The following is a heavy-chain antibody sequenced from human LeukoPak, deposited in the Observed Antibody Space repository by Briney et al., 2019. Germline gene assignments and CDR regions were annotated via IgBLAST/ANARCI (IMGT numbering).Heavy chain of an antibody. V-gene: IGHV3-30-3*01. CDR3: ASAQYWGSYPFDY. D-gene: IGHD7-27*01. CDR1: GYTFTSYA. Sequence: SCEASGYTFTSYAMHWVRQAPGKGLEWVAVISYDGSNKYYADSVKGRFTISRDNSKNTLYLQMNSLRAEDTAVYYCASAQYWGSYPFDYWGQGTLVTVSS. CDR2: ISYDGSNK. J-gene: IGHJ4*01.